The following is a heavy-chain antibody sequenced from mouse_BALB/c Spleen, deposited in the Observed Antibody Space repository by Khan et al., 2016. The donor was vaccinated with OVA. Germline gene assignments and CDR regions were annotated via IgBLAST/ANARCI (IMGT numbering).Heavy chain of an antibody. CDR3: VRDGDYYRNDGWFAY. Sequence: VQLQQSGAELARPGASVKMSCKASGYTFTSYTIHWIKLRPGQGLEWIGYINPSNGYTNYNQKFKDKATLTADKSSTTAYMQLSSLTSDDSAVYNGVRDGDYYRNDGWFAYWGQGTLVTVSA. CDR2: INPSNGYT. J-gene: IGHJ3*01. D-gene: IGHD2-14*01. CDR1: GYTFTSYT. V-gene: IGHV1-4*01.